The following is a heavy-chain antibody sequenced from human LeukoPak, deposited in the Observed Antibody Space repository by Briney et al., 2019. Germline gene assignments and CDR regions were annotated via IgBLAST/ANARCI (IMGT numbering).Heavy chain of an antibody. J-gene: IGHJ3*02. V-gene: IGHV3-20*04. CDR2: IYWNGGSI. CDR1: GFTFYDYG. Sequence: GGSLRLSCAASGFTFYDYGMSWVRQAPGKGLEWVSGIYWNGGSIGYADSVKGRFTISRDKAKNSLYLQMNSLRAEDTALYYCVGGLTAAGTPAADAFDIWGQGTMVTVSS. CDR3: VGGLTAAGTPAADAFDI. D-gene: IGHD6-13*01.